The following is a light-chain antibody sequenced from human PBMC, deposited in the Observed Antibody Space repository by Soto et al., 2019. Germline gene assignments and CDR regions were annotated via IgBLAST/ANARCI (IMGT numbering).Light chain of an antibody. CDR3: QQYNNWTRP. J-gene: IGKJ1*01. CDR1: QSISSY. V-gene: IGKV3-15*01. CDR2: GAS. Sequence: EIVMTQSPATLSVSPGERATLSCRASQSISSYLVWYQQKPGQAHRLLIYGASTRVTGIPARFSGSGSGTEFTLTISSLQSEDFAVYYCQQYNNWTRPFGQGTKVDIX.